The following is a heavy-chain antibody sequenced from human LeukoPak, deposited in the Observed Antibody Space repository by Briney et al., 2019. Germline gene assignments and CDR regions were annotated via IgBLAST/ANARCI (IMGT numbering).Heavy chain of an antibody. D-gene: IGHD6-19*01. CDR1: GYTFTSYY. CDR2: INPSGGST. V-gene: IGHV1-46*01. J-gene: IGHJ4*02. CDR3: ARGGSGWYFDY. Sequence: ASVKVSCKASGYTFTSYYMHWVRQAPGQGLEWMGIINPSGGSTSYAQKFQGRVTMTRDTSTSTVYMELRSLRSDDTAVYYCARGGSGWYFDYWGRGTLVTVSS.